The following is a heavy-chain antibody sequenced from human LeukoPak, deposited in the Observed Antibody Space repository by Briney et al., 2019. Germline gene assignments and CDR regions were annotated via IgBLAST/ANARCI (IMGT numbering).Heavy chain of an antibody. CDR3: ARGLDYYDSIGY. D-gene: IGHD3-22*01. V-gene: IGHV1-2*02. CDR2: INPNSGGT. J-gene: IGHJ4*02. CDR1: GYTFTSYG. Sequence: ASVKVSCKASGYTFTSYGINWVRQAPGQGLEWMGWINPNSGGTNYAQKFQGRVTMTRDTSISTAYMELSRLRSDDTAVYYCARGLDYYDSIGYWGQGTLVTVSS.